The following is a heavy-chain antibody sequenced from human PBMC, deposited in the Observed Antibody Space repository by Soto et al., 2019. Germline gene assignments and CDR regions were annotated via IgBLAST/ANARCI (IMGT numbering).Heavy chain of an antibody. D-gene: IGHD2-2*01. J-gene: IGHJ4*02. CDR3: ARVPGY. CDR1: GGSMSGYY. V-gene: IGHV4-59*08. Sequence: SETLSLTCTVSGGSMSGYYWSWIRQPPGRALEWIASIYDSGITDYNPSLESRVTISIDTSKNHFSLKLNSLTAADTAVYYCARVPGYWGQGILVTVSS. CDR2: IYDSGIT.